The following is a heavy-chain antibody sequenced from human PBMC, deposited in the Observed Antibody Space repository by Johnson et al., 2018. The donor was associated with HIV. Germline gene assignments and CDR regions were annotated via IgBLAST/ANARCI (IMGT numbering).Heavy chain of an antibody. Sequence: VESGGGLVKPGGSLRLSCAPSGFTFSDYYMSWMRQAPGQGLEWVAYISSSGSTIYYADSVKGRFTISRDNAKNSLYPQMNSRRAEDTAVYYCARDRLWFGESDAFDIWGQGTMVTVSS. V-gene: IGHV3-11*04. D-gene: IGHD3-10*01. CDR2: ISSSGSTI. J-gene: IGHJ3*02. CDR3: ARDRLWFGESDAFDI. CDR1: GFTFSDYY.